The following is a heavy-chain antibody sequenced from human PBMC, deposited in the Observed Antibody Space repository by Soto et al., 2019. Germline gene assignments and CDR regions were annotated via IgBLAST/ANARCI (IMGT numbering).Heavy chain of an antibody. V-gene: IGHV3-11*01. CDR2: ISSRSTTT. CDR1: GFSFGDFY. D-gene: IGHD3-9*01. J-gene: IGHJ5*02. CDR3: ARATPYDIVAAYSKMNTDA. Sequence: VQLMEAGGGLIRPGGSLRLSCAASGFSFGDFYMNWVHLAPGRGLEWVSFISSRSTTTYYADSVRGRFTTSRDNAQKSIYLDLNNLRVDDTEVYFCARATPYDIVAAYSKMNTDAWGLGTQVTV.